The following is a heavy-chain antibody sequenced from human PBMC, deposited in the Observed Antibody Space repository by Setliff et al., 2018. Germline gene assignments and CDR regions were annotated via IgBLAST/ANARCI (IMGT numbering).Heavy chain of an antibody. CDR1: GYSFIRYY. D-gene: IGHD1-26*01. CDR2: INASGGSA. Sequence: ASVKVSCKTSGYSFIRYYMYWVRQAPGQGLEWMGLINASGGSASYAEMFQGRVTMTTDTSTSIVYMELRVLRSEDTAVYYCARDVTGSHSGRLDSWGQGTLVTVSS. V-gene: IGHV1-46*01. CDR3: ARDVTGSHSGRLDS. J-gene: IGHJ4*02.